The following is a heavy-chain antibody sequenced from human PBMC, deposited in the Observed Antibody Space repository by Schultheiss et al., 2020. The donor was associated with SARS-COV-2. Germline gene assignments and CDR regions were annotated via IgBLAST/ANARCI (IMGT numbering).Heavy chain of an antibody. D-gene: IGHD1/OR15-1a*01. Sequence: GGSLRLSCETSGFTFNNYAMNWVRQAPGKGLEWVSGISWNSGSIGYADSVKGRFTISRDNSRNTVYLQMSSLRAEDTAVYYCARDRWHITGTYFDYWGQGTLVTVSS. CDR2: ISWNSGSI. J-gene: IGHJ4*02. CDR3: ARDRWHITGTYFDY. CDR1: GFTFNNYA. V-gene: IGHV3-23*01.